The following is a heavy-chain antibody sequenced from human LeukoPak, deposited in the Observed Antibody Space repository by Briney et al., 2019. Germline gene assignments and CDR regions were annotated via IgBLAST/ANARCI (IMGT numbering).Heavy chain of an antibody. CDR2: IYHSGST. D-gene: IGHD3-22*01. Sequence: SGTLSLTCAVSGGSISSSNWWSWVRRPPGKGLEWIGEIYHSGSTNYNPSLKSRVTISVDKSKNQFSLKLSSVTAADTAVYYCARIKYDSSGYYYPHYGMDVWGQGTTVTVSS. CDR3: ARIKYDSSGYYYPHYGMDV. CDR1: GGSISSSNW. V-gene: IGHV4-4*02. J-gene: IGHJ6*02.